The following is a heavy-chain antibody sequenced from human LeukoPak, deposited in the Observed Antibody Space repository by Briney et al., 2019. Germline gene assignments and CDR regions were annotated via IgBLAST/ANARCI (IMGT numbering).Heavy chain of an antibody. Sequence: PSETLSLTCSVSGASMSGYYWSWIRQPPGKGLEWIGYIYYSGNTNSNPSLKSRVTISVDTSKNQFSLKLRSVTAADTAVYYCAGAREFSSSSGRAYYFDFWGQGTLVTVSS. CDR1: GASMSGYY. CDR3: AGAREFSSSSGRAYYFDF. J-gene: IGHJ4*02. D-gene: IGHD6-6*01. V-gene: IGHV4-59*01. CDR2: IYYSGNT.